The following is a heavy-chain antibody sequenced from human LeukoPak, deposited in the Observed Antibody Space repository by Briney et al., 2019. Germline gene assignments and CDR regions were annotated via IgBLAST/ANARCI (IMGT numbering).Heavy chain of an antibody. J-gene: IGHJ3*02. CDR2: IYYSGST. CDR3: ARTKAPITMVRGDVDAFDI. Sequence: SETLSLTCGVSGGSFSGYYWNWIRQAPGKGLEWIGSIYYSGSTYYNPSLKSRVTISVDTSKNQFSLKLSSVTAADTAVYYCARTKAPITMVRGDVDAFDIWGQGTMVTVSS. CDR1: GGSFSGYY. V-gene: IGHV4-34*01. D-gene: IGHD3-10*01.